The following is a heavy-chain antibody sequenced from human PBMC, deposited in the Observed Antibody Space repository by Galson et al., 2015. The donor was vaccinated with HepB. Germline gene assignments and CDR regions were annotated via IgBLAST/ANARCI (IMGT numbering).Heavy chain of an antibody. CDR3: VRGAKYCTNGVCSALDY. J-gene: IGHJ4*02. D-gene: IGHD2-8*01. CDR2: ISYDGNNK. CDR1: GFTFSSYA. Sequence: SLRLPCAASGFTFSSYAMHWVRQAPGKGLEWVAVISYDGNNKYYADSVKGRFTISRDNSKNTLYLQMNSLRAEDTAVYYCVRGAKYCTNGVCSALDYWGQGTLVTVSS. V-gene: IGHV3-30-3*01.